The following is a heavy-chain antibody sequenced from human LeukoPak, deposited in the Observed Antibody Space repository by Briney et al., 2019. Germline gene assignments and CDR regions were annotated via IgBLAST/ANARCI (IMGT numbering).Heavy chain of an antibody. CDR1: GGTFSSYA. CDR3: ASSRDVLTGVFDY. Sequence: SVKVSCKASGGTFSSYAISWVRQAPGQGLEWMGGIIPIFGIANYAQKFQGRVTITADKSTSTAYMELSSLRSEDTAVYYCASSRDVLTGVFDYWGQGTLVTVSS. J-gene: IGHJ4*02. V-gene: IGHV1-69*10. D-gene: IGHD2-21*02. CDR2: IIPIFGIA.